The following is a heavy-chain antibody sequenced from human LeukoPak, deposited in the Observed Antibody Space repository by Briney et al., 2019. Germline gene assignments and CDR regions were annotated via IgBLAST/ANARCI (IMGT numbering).Heavy chain of an antibody. CDR2: ISSSGST. Sequence: PSETLSLTCTVSGDSISSGDYYWSWIRQPAGKGLEWIGRISSSGSTNYNPSLKSRVTISVDTSKNQFSLKLSSVTAADTAVYYCARDPGTHNWFDPWGQGTLVTVSS. CDR1: GDSISSGDYY. J-gene: IGHJ5*02. CDR3: ARDPGTHNWFDP. V-gene: IGHV4-61*02.